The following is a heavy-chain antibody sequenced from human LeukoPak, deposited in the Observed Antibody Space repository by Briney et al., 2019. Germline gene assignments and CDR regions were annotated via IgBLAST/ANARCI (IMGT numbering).Heavy chain of an antibody. CDR1: GYTFTGYY. D-gene: IGHD3-10*01. Sequence: ASVKVSCKASGYTFTGYYMHWVRQAPGQGREWMGWINPNSGGTNYAQKFQGWVTMTRDTSISTAYMELSRLRSDDTAVYYCARGVGSKNDAFDIWGQGTMVTVSS. CDR3: ARGVGSKNDAFDI. J-gene: IGHJ3*02. V-gene: IGHV1-2*04. CDR2: INPNSGGT.